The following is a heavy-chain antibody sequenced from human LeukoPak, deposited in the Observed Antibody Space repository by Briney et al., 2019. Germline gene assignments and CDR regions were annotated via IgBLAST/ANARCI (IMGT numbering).Heavy chain of an antibody. CDR1: GGSISSYY. V-gene: IGHV4-59*08. CDR3: ARVSSLYYIDY. CDR2: IYYSGST. D-gene: IGHD2-8*01. J-gene: IGHJ4*02. Sequence: SETLSLTCTVSGGSISSYYWSWIRQPPGKGLEWIGYIYYSGSTNYNPSLKSRVTISVDTSKNQFSPKLSSVTAADTAVYYCARVSSLYYIDYWGQGTLVTVSS.